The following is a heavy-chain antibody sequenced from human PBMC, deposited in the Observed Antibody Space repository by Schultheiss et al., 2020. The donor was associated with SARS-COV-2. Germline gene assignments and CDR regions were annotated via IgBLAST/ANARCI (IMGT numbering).Heavy chain of an antibody. V-gene: IGHV1-3*01. Sequence: ASVKVSCKASGYTFTSYGISWVRQAPGQGLEWMGWVNAGNGNTKYSQKFQGRVTVTRDTSASTAYMELSSLGSEDTAVYFCARVVPYDSSAYNYWGQGTLVTVSS. CDR1: GYTFTSYG. CDR2: VNAGNGNT. J-gene: IGHJ4*02. CDR3: ARVVPYDSSAYNY. D-gene: IGHD3-22*01.